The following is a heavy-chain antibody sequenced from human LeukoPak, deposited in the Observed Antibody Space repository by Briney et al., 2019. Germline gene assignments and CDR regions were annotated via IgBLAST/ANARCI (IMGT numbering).Heavy chain of an antibody. CDR1: GFTFSSYS. CDR3: SKSTGSTPTHTLDY. Sequence: GGSLRLSCAASGFTFSSYSMNWVRQAPGKGLEWVSSISSSSSYIYYADSVKGRFTISRDNSKNRLYLQLNSLRVEDRAMYCVSKSTGSTPTHTLDYWGQGTRVTVSS. V-gene: IGHV3-21*01. J-gene: IGHJ4*02. CDR2: ISSSSSYI.